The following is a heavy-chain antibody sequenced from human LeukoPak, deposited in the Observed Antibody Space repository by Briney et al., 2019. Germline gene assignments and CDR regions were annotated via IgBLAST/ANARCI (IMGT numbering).Heavy chain of an antibody. CDR1: GGSISSYY. CDR2: IYTSGST. Sequence: SETLSLTCTVSGGSISSYYWSWIRQPAGKGLEWIGRIYTSGSTNYNPSLKSRVTMSVDTSKNQFSLKLSSVTAADTAVYYCARRDDYVWGRRRGPFDYWGQGTLVTVSS. J-gene: IGHJ4*02. V-gene: IGHV4-4*07. CDR3: ARRDDYVWGRRRGPFDY. D-gene: IGHD3-16*01.